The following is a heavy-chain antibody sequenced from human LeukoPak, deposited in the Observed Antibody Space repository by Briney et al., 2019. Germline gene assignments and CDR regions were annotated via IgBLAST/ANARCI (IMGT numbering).Heavy chain of an antibody. CDR3: ARGNGNVGGRLDP. CDR1: GFSVSGIH. D-gene: IGHD1-1*01. J-gene: IGHJ5*02. Sequence: GGSLRLSCAASGFSVSGIHMNWVRQAPGKNLEWVSGLYSGGATYYSDSLGGRFSISRDPSKNTVYLQMTSLRVDDSAIYYCARGNGNVGGRLDPWGQGTRVTVSS. CDR2: LYSGGAT. V-gene: IGHV3-66*01.